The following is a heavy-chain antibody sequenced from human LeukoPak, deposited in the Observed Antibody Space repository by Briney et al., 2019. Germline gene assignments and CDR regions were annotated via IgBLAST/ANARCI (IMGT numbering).Heavy chain of an antibody. CDR2: ISSSSSTI. CDR1: GFTFSSYS. J-gene: IGHJ3*02. CDR3: ARGVLRFLEWLEGEAFDI. V-gene: IGHV3-48*04. D-gene: IGHD3-3*01. Sequence: GSLRLSCAASGFTFSSYSMNGVRQALGKGLEWGSYISSSSSTIYYADSVKGRFTISRDNAKNSLHLQMNSLRAEDTAVYYCARGVLRFLEWLEGEAFDIWGQGTMVTVSS.